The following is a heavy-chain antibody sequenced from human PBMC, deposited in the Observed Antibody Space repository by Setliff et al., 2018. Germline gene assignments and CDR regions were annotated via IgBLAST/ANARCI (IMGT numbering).Heavy chain of an antibody. CDR3: ARRTEYYNFWSGYYDY. CDR1: GYSISSGYY. Sequence: SETLSLTCAVSGYSISSGYYWGWIRQPPGKGLEWIGSIYYSGSTYYNPSLKSRVTISVDTSKNQFSLKLTSVTAADTAVYYCARRTEYYNFWSGYYDYWGQGTLVTVSS. CDR2: IYYSGST. J-gene: IGHJ4*02. V-gene: IGHV4-38-2*01. D-gene: IGHD3-3*01.